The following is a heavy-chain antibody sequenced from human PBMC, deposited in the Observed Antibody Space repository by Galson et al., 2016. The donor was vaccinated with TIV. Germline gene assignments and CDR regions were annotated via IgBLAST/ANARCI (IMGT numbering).Heavy chain of an antibody. D-gene: IGHD3-10*01. CDR3: AGTNSYGSQCQPAPFDY. V-gene: IGHV4-59*12. J-gene: IGHJ4*02. CDR2: IYYNGTT. CDR1: GGYINSFF. Sequence: SETLSLTCFVSGGYINSFFWTWIRQPPGKGLEWIGSIYYNGTTNYLPSLTSRVTMSLDTSKNHFSLKLRFVTAADTAIQYCAGTNSYGSQCQPAPFDYWGRGTLVAVSS.